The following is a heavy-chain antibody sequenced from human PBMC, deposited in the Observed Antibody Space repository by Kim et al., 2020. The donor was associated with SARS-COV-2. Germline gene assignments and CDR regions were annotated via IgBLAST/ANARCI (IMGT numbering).Heavy chain of an antibody. CDR1: GFTFSSYW. J-gene: IGHJ4*02. CDR3: ARGGSGYYIDN. V-gene: IGHV3-74*01. Sequence: GGSLRLSCAASGFTFSSYWMHWVRQAPGKGLVWVSRISSDVSSTNYADSVKGRITISRDNAKNTLYLQLNGLRAEDTAVYYCARGGSGYYIDNWGQGTLVTVSS. CDR2: ISSDVSST. D-gene: IGHD3-22*01.